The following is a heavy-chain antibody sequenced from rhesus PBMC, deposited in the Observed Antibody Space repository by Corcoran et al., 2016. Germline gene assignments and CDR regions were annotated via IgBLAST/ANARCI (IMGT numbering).Heavy chain of an antibody. Sequence: QVQLQESGPGVVKPSETLSLTCAVSGGSISASYRWSWIRQPPGKGLEWIGYIYGSTTSTNNKPDRKCRVTMSNDTSKNQSSLKLSSGTAADTAVYYCARGMGGSGYFDLWGPGTPITISS. D-gene: IGHD3-34*01. V-gene: IGHV4S10*01. J-gene: IGHJ2*01. CDR2: IYGSTTST. CDR3: ARGMGGSGYFDL. CDR1: GGSISASYR.